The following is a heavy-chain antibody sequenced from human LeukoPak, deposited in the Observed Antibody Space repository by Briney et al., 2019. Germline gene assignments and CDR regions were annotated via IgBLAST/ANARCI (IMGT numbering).Heavy chain of an antibody. V-gene: IGHV4-34*01. CDR3: ARSITIFGVVVNDYNWFDP. Sequence: SETLSLTCAVYGGSFSGYYWSWIRQPPGKGLEWIGEINHSGSTNNNPSLKSRVTISVDTSKNQFSLKLSSVTAADTAVYYCARSITIFGVVVNDYNWFDPWGQGTLVTVSS. J-gene: IGHJ5*02. D-gene: IGHD3-3*01. CDR1: GGSFSGYY. CDR2: INHSGST.